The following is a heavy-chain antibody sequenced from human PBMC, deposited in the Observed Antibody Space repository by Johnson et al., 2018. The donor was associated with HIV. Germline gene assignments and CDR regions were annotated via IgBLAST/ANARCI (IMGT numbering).Heavy chain of an antibody. V-gene: IGHV3-33*06. Sequence: QVQLVESGGGVVQPGGSLRLSCAASGFTFSSYGMHWVRQAPGKGLEWVAVIWYDGSNKYYADSVRGRFTISRDTSKNTLYLQMNSLRAEDTAVYYCAKDSANWGGAFDIWGQGTMVTVSS. CDR1: GFTFSSYG. D-gene: IGHD7-27*01. CDR3: AKDSANWGGAFDI. J-gene: IGHJ3*02. CDR2: IWYDGSNK.